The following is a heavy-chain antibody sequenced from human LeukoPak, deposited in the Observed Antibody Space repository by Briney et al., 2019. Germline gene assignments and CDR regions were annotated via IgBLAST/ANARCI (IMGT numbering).Heavy chain of an antibody. J-gene: IGHJ3*02. D-gene: IGHD6-19*01. CDR1: GFTFSSYW. CDR3: ARAVAGTNALDI. V-gene: IGHV3-74*01. Sequence: PGGTLRLSCAASGFTFSSYWMHWVRQAPGKGLVWVSRINGDGSTTTYAGSVKGRFTISRDNAKNTLYLQMNSLRAEDTAVYYCARAVAGTNALDIWGQGTLVTVSS. CDR2: INGDGSTT.